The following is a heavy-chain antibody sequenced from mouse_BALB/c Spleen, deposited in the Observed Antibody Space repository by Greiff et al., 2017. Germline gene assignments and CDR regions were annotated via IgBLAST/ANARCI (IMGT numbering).Heavy chain of an antibody. CDR1: GYSITSDYA. J-gene: IGHJ3*01. Sequence: DVKLQESGPGLVKPSQSLSLTCTVTGYSITSDYAWNWIRQFPGNKLEWMGYISYSGSTSYNPSLKSRISITRDTSKNQFFLQLNSVTTEDTATYYCARRENDYDGFAYWGQGTLVTVSA. D-gene: IGHD2-4*01. V-gene: IGHV3-2*02. CDR2: ISYSGST. CDR3: ARRENDYDGFAY.